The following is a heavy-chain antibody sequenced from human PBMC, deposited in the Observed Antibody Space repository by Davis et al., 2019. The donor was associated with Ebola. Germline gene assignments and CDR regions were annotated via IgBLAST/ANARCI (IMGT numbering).Heavy chain of an antibody. V-gene: IGHV1-2*04. CDR2: INPNSGGT. Sequence: AASVKVSCKASGYTFTGYYMHWVRQAPGQGLEWMGWINPNSGGTNYAQKFQGWVTMTRDTSISTAYMELSRLRSDDTAVYYCARELRAYYYYYGMDVWGQGTTVTVSS. J-gene: IGHJ6*02. CDR1: GYTFTGYY. CDR3: ARELRAYYYYYGMDV.